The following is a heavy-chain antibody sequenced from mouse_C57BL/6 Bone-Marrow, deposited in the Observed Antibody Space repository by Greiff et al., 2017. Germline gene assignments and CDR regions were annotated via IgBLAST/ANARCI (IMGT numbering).Heavy chain of an antibody. CDR2: IYPGSGST. V-gene: IGHV1-55*01. CDR1: GYTFTSYW. D-gene: IGHD1-1*01. J-gene: IGHJ3*01. CDR3: ASFPHCCGNSAFAY. Sequence: QVQLQQPGAELVKPGASVKMSCKASGYTFTSYWINWVKQRPGQGLEWIGDIYPGSGSTNYNEKFKSKATLTVDKSSSTAYMQLSSLTSEDSAVYYCASFPHCCGNSAFAYWGQGTLVTVSA.